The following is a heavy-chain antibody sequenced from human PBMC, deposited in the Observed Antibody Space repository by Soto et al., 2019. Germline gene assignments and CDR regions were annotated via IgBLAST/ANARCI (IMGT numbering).Heavy chain of an antibody. CDR2: IYYSGST. D-gene: IGHD4-17*01. J-gene: IGHJ5*02. Sequence: QLQLQESGPGLVKPSETLSLTCTVSGGSISSSSYYWGWIRQPPGKGLEWIGSIYYSGSTYYNPSLKSRVTIPVDTSKNHFPLKLGCVTAADTAVYYCASPLPTVKGGWSAPWGQGTLVTVSS. CDR3: ASPLPTVKGGWSAP. CDR1: GGSISSSSYY. V-gene: IGHV4-39*01.